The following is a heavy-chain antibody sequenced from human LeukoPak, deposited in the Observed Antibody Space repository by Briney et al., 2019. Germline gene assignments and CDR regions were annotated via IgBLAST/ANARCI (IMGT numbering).Heavy chain of an antibody. CDR3: ARDHVYGGADY. CDR1: GFTFNIYA. D-gene: IGHD5/OR15-5a*01. Sequence: GGSLRLSCAASGFTFNIYAMSWVRQAPGKGLEWVSAISGYGDITDYADSVKGRFTISRDNSKSSLFLQMNSLRTEDTALYYCARDHVYGGADYWGQGTLVTVSS. V-gene: IGHV3-23*01. CDR2: ISGYGDIT. J-gene: IGHJ4*02.